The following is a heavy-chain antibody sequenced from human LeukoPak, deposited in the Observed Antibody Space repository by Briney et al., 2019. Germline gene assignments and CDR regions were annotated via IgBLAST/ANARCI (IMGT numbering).Heavy chain of an antibody. J-gene: IGHJ3*02. Sequence: GGSLRLSCAASGFTFSSYAMHWVRQAPGKGLEWVAVISYDGSNKYYADSVKGRFTISRDNSKNTLYLQMNSLSAEDTAVYYCARDPDGDMVDAGDAFDIWGQGTMVTVSS. D-gene: IGHD3-10*01. CDR2: ISYDGSNK. CDR3: ARDPDGDMVDAGDAFDI. CDR1: GFTFSSYA. V-gene: IGHV3-30*04.